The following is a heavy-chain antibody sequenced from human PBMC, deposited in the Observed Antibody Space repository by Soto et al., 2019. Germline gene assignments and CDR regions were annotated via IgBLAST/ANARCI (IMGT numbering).Heavy chain of an antibody. CDR1: GFTFNSYS. V-gene: IGHV3-48*02. D-gene: IGHD3-22*01. Sequence: EVQLVESGGGLVQPGGSLRLSCAVSGFTFNSYSMNWVRQAPGKGLEWVSYISNSVIHYADSVKGRFTISIDNAKNSLFLQMNSLRDEDTAVYYGATSEGYYNISGYYYVDYWGQGTLVTVSS. CDR3: ATSEGYYNISGYYYVDY. J-gene: IGHJ4*02. CDR2: ISNSVI.